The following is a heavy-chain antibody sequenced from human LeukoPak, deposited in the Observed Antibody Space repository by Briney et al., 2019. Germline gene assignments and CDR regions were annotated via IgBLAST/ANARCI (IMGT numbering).Heavy chain of an antibody. V-gene: IGHV3-21*01. Sequence: GGSLRLSCAASGFTFSSYWMSWVRQAPGKGLEWVSSISSSSSYIYYADSVKGRFTISRDNAKNSLYLQMNSLRAEDTAVYYCARVVVDYGDYGGAFDIWGQGTTVTVSS. CDR2: ISSSSSYI. D-gene: IGHD4-17*01. CDR3: ARVVVDYGDYGGAFDI. J-gene: IGHJ3*02. CDR1: GFTFSSYW.